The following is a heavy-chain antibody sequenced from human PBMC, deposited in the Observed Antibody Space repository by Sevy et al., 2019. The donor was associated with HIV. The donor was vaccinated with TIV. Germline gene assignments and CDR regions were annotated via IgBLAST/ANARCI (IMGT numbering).Heavy chain of an antibody. CDR2: IRSKAYGGTT. CDR1: GFTFGDYA. CDR3: TRDLYCTNGVCYGNWFDP. Sequence: GGSLRLSCTASGFTFGDYAMSWFRQAPGKGLEWVGFIRSKAYGGTTEYAASVKGRLTIPRDDSKRIAYLQMNSLKTEDTAVYYCTRDLYCTNGVCYGNWFDPWGQGTLVTVSS. D-gene: IGHD2-8*01. J-gene: IGHJ5*02. V-gene: IGHV3-49*03.